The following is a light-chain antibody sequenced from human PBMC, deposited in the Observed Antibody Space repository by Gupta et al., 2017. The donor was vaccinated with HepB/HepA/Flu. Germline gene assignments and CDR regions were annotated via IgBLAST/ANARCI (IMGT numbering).Light chain of an antibody. CDR3: ATGDSSRLWV. V-gene: IGLV1-51*01. Sequence: QSVLTQPPSVSAAPGQKVTISCSGSHSNIENNYVSWYQQFPGTAPTLLIYDDDKRPSGIPDRFSGSKSGTSATLGITGRRTGDEAEYYCATGDSSRLWVFGGGTKVTVL. CDR2: DDD. J-gene: IGLJ3*02. CDR1: HSNIENNY.